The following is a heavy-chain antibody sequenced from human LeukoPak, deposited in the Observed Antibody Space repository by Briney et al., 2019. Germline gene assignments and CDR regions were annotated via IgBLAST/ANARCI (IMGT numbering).Heavy chain of an antibody. CDR3: ARDYGYTPYYFDY. CDR2: LTGRGDTT. Sequence: GGSLRLSCAASGFTFRSYWMAWVRQAPGKGLQWVSTLTGRGDTTYYAESVKGRFTISRDNSKNTVYLQMNSLRVDDTAVYYCARDYGYTPYYFDYWGQGTLVTVSS. V-gene: IGHV3-23*01. CDR1: GFTFRSYW. D-gene: IGHD5-18*01. J-gene: IGHJ4*01.